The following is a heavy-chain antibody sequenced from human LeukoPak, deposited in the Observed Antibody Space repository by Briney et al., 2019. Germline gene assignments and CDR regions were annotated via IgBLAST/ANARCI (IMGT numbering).Heavy chain of an antibody. Sequence: GGSLRLSCAASGFTFSSYWMSWVRQAPGKGLEWVANIKQDGSEKYYVDSVKGRFTISRDNAKNSLYLQMNSLRAEDTAVYYCARDSKWLRLGYYGMDVWGQGTTVTVFS. CDR3: ARDSKWLRLGYYGMDV. D-gene: IGHD5-12*01. CDR1: GFTFSSYW. CDR2: IKQDGSEK. J-gene: IGHJ6*02. V-gene: IGHV3-7*01.